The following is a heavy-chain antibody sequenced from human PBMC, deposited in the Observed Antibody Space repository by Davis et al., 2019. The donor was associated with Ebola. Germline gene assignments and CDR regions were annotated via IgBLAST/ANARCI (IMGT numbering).Heavy chain of an antibody. CDR3: ARGGEPVGGFFDF. V-gene: IGHV1-18*01. CDR1: GYTFTRYG. J-gene: IGHJ4*02. D-gene: IGHD1-14*01. Sequence: ASVKVSCKASGYTFTRYGLSWVRQVPGQGLAWMGWVSVYSGNTNYAQKLQGRVTITTDTSTSTAYMELRGLRSDDTVVYYCARGGEPVGGFFDFWGQGTLLIVSS. CDR2: VSVYSGNT.